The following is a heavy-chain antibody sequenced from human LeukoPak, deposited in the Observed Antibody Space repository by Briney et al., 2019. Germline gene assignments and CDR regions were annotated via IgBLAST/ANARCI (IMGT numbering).Heavy chain of an antibody. CDR1: GASISSFF. CDR3: ARARRYSTGWYYFDY. D-gene: IGHD6-19*01. J-gene: IGHJ4*02. CDR2: IFYTGNT. V-gene: IGHV4-59*01. Sequence: SETLSLTCTVSGASISSFFWSWIRQPPGKGLEWVGYIFYTGNTKFNPSLKSRVTISLDTSKNQFSLKLSSVTAADTAVYFCARARRYSTGWYYFDYWGQGTLVTVSS.